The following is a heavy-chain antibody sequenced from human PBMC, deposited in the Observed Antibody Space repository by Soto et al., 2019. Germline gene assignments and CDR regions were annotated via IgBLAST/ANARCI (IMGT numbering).Heavy chain of an antibody. CDR1: GFSLGTYGVG. CDR2: IYWADDK. V-gene: IGHV2-5*02. D-gene: IGHD1-26*01. Sequence: QITLNESGPTLVKPTQTLTLTCTFSGFSLGTYGVGVGWIRQPPGKALEWLALIYWADDKRYSPSLKSRLTITEATPTRQVFLTLTNMDPVDTATYYCAHRGGGIVDWYFDLWCRGTPVIVSS. CDR3: AHRGGGIVDWYFDL. J-gene: IGHJ2*01.